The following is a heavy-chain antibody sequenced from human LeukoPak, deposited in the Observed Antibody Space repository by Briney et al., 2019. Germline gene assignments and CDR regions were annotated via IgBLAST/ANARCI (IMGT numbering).Heavy chain of an antibody. V-gene: IGHV1-46*01. Sequence: ASVKVSCKASGYTFTTYYMHWVRQASGQGLEWMGIINPSSGGTSYAQKFQGRVTMTRDTSTSTVYMELSSLRSEDTAIYYCARVLGAHRYGSIDHWGQGTLVTVSS. D-gene: IGHD5-18*01. CDR1: GYTFTTYY. CDR2: INPSSGGT. J-gene: IGHJ4*02. CDR3: ARVLGAHRYGSIDH.